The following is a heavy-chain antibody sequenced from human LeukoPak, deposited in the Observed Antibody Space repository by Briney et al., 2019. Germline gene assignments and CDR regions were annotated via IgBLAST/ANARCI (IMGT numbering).Heavy chain of an antibody. V-gene: IGHV3-74*01. CDR2: INSDGSST. J-gene: IGHJ4*02. CDR3: VSFYETY. CDR1: GNYW. D-gene: IGHD2-2*01. Sequence: GGSLRLSCAASGNYWMHWVRQAPGKGLVWVSHINSDGSSTSYADSVKGRFTISKDNAKNTVYLQMNNLRAEDTAVYYCVSFYETYWGRGTLVTVSS.